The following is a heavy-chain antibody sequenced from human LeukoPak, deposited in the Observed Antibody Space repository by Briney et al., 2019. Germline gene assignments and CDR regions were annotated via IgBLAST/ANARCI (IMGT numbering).Heavy chain of an antibody. D-gene: IGHD3-22*01. CDR3: ARGELDSTGYYPIDS. CDR2: ISCSSSNI. CDR1: GFTFSAYS. V-gene: IGHV3-21*06. Sequence: GGSLRLSCAASGFTFSAYSMKWVRQAPGKGLEWVSSISCSSSNIYYADSVKGRFTVSRDNDKNSQYLQMNTLRAEDTAVYYCARGELDSTGYYPIDSWGQGTLVTVSS. J-gene: IGHJ4*02.